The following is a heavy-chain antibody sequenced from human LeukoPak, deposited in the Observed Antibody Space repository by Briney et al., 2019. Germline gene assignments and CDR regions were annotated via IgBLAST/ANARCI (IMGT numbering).Heavy chain of an antibody. J-gene: IGHJ6*03. CDR1: GFTFSSYS. CDR3: AKLPLYYYGSGNSPQTAYYMDV. V-gene: IGHV3-21*01. D-gene: IGHD3-10*01. CDR2: ISSSSSYI. Sequence: GGSLRLSCAASGFTFSSYSMNWVRQAPGKGLEWVSSISSSSSYIYYADSVKGRFTISRDNGKNSLYLQMNSLRAEDTAVYYCAKLPLYYYGSGNSPQTAYYMDVWGKGTTVTVSS.